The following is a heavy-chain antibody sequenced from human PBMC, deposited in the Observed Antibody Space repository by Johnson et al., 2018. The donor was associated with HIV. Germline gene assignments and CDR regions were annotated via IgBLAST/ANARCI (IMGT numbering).Heavy chain of an antibody. V-gene: IGHV3-20*04. D-gene: IGHD3-22*01. CDR2: INWNGGST. CDR3: ARDLGDDSSGSDAFDI. J-gene: IGHJ3*02. Sequence: VQLVESGGGVVRPGGSLRLSCAASGFTFDDYGMSWVRQAPGKGLEWVSDINWNGGSTGYADSVKGRFTISRDNAKNSLYLQMISLRAEATALYYCARDLGDDSSGSDAFDIWGQGTMVTVSS. CDR1: GFTFDDYG.